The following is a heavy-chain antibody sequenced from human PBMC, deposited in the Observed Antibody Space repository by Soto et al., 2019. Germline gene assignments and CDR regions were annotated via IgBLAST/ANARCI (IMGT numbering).Heavy chain of an antibody. J-gene: IGHJ4*02. Sequence: SETLSLTCTVSGGSISSSSYYWGWIRQPPGKGLEWIGSIYYSGSTYYNPSLKSRVTTSVDTSKNQFSLKLSSVTAADTAVYYCATRITTIFGVVRDYWGQGTLVTVSS. CDR2: IYYSGST. CDR1: GGSISSSSYY. V-gene: IGHV4-39*01. D-gene: IGHD3-3*01. CDR3: ATRITTIFGVVRDY.